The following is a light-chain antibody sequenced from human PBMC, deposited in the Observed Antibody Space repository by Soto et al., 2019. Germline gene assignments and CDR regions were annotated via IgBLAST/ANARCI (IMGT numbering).Light chain of an antibody. CDR2: AAS. J-gene: IGKJ4*01. CDR3: QQADTFPLT. Sequence: DIQMTQSPSSVSASVGDRVTITCRASQGISSWVAWYQQKPGKAPNLLIYAASSLQSGVPSRFSGSGSGTEFTLTISSLQPEDFAHYYCQQADTFPLTFGGGTKVEIK. CDR1: QGISSW. V-gene: IGKV1-12*01.